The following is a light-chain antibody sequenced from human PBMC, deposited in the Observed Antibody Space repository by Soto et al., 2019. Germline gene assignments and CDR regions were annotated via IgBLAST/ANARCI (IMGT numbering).Light chain of an antibody. CDR1: QSISSW. V-gene: IGKV1-5*03. J-gene: IGKJ4*01. Sequence: DIQMTQSPSTLSASVGDRVTIICRASQSISSWLAWYQQKGGKAPKLLISKASNLDSGVPSRFSGSGSGTEFNLTISSLQPEDFATYYCIQDYNYPLTFGGGTKVDI. CDR2: KAS. CDR3: IQDYNYPLT.